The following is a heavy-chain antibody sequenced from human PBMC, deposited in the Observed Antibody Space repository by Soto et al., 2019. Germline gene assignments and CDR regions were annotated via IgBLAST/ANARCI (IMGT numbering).Heavy chain of an antibody. V-gene: IGHV1-58*02. J-gene: IGHJ4*02. D-gene: IGHD6-19*01. CDR1: GFTFTSSA. CDR3: AAVRAVAGTRGLVDY. CDR2: IVVGSGNT. Sequence: QMQLVQSGPEVKKPGTSVKLSCKASGFTFTSSAMQWVRQARGQRLEWIGWIVVGSGNTNYAQKFQERVTITRDMSTSTAYMELSSLRSEDTAVYYCAAVRAVAGTRGLVDYWGQGTLVTVSS.